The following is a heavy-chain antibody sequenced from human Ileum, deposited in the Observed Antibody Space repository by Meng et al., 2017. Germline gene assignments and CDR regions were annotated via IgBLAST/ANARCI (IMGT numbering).Heavy chain of an antibody. CDR3: ARSVWGRAAPD. CDR1: VVSITTYY. J-gene: IGHJ4*02. D-gene: IGHD3-16*01. Sequence: QELGTRLVNTSNTPSLTSTVSVVSITTYYWNRVRQNPGKGLEWIRHNFGNGNPKYNPSLKSRVTMSPDTSKNQFYLNLASVTAADTAVYYCARSVWGRAAPDWGQGTLVTVSS. CDR2: NFGNGNP. V-gene: IGHV4-59*07.